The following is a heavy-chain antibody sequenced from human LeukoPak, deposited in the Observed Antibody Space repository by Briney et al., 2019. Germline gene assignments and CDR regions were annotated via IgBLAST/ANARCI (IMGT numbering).Heavy chain of an antibody. CDR2: IYYSGST. D-gene: IGHD4-17*01. V-gene: IGHV4-39*01. Sequence: SETLSLTCTVSGGSISSSSYYWSWIRQPPGKGLEWIASIYYSGSTYYNPPLKSRVTISVDTSKNQFSLKLSSVTAADTAVYYCARRRDYGDYGGFDYWGQGTLVTVSS. CDR1: GGSISSSSYY. J-gene: IGHJ4*02. CDR3: ARRRDYGDYGGFDY.